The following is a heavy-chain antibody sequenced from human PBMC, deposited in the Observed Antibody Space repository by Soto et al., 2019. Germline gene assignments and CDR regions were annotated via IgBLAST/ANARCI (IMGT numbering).Heavy chain of an antibody. Sequence: GGSLRLSCASSGITFSSSWMHWVRQAPGKGLVWVSRINSDGSTINYADSVKGRFTISRDNAKNTLYLQMNSLRAEDTAVYYCVGSSGWPASWGHGTLVTVSS. CDR3: VGSSGWPAS. CDR1: GITFSSSW. J-gene: IGHJ4*01. CDR2: INSDGSTI. V-gene: IGHV3-74*01. D-gene: IGHD6-19*01.